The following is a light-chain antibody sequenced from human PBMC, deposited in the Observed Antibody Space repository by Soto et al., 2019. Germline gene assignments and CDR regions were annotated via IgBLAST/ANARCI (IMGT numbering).Light chain of an antibody. V-gene: IGLV1-51*02. J-gene: IGLJ1*01. CDR2: ENN. Sequence: QSVLTQPASVSAAPGQTVTISCSGSSSNIGNNYVSWYQQLPGTAPKLLIYENNKRPSGIPDRFSGSKSGTSATLGITGLQTGDEADYYCGTWDSSLSAGPYVFGTGTKVTVL. CDR3: GTWDSSLSAGPYV. CDR1: SSNIGNNY.